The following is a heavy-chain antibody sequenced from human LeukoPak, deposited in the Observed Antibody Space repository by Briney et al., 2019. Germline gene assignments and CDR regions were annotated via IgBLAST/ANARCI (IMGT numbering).Heavy chain of an antibody. CDR1: GYTFTGYY. Sequence: GASVKVSCKASGYTFTGYYMHWVRQAPGQGLEWMGWINPNSGGTNYAQKFQGRVTMTRDTSISTAYMELSRLRSDDTAVYYCARDPATYDFWSGYQPLDYWGQGILVTVSS. CDR3: ARDPATYDFWSGYQPLDY. CDR2: INPNSGGT. J-gene: IGHJ4*02. D-gene: IGHD3-3*01. V-gene: IGHV1-2*02.